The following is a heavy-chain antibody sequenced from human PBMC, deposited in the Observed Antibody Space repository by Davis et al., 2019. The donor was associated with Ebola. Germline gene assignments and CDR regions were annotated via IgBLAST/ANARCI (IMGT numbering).Heavy chain of an antibody. CDR2: INPSGGST. CDR3: ARTSIVGTTTTASDI. J-gene: IGHJ3*02. Sequence: AASVKVSCKASGYTFTNYYMHWVRQAPGQGLEWMGIINPSGGSTSYAQKFQGRVTVTRDTSTSTAYMELRSLRSDDTAVYFCARTSIVGTTTTASDIWGQGTMVTVSS. V-gene: IGHV1-46*01. D-gene: IGHD1-26*01. CDR1: GYTFTNYY.